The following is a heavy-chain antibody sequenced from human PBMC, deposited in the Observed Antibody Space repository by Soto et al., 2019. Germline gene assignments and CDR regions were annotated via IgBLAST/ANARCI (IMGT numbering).Heavy chain of an antibody. D-gene: IGHD6-6*01. CDR2: IKQDGSEK. CDR1: GFTFSSYW. Sequence: EVQLVESGGGLVQPGGSLRLSCAASGFTFSSYWMSWVRQAPGKGLEWVANIKQDGSEKYYVDSVKGRFTISRDNAKNSLYLQMNSLRAEDTAVYYCATEGYSSSSGDYYYYGMDVWGQGTTVTVSS. J-gene: IGHJ6*02. CDR3: ATEGYSSSSGDYYYYGMDV. V-gene: IGHV3-7*03.